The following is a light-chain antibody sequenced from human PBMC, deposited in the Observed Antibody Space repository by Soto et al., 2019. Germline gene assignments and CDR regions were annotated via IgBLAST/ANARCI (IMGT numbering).Light chain of an antibody. CDR1: QTISSY. Sequence: DIQMTQSPSSLSASVGDRVTITCRASQTISSYLNWYQQTPGTAPKLLIYAASSLQSGVPSTFCGSGSGTDFTITISSLPPADFATYYCQQSYRTPLTFGGGTKVEI. CDR2: AAS. J-gene: IGKJ4*01. V-gene: IGKV1-39*01. CDR3: QQSYRTPLT.